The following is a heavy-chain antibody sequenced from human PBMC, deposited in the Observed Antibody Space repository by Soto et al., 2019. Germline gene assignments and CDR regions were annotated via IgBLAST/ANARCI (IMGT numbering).Heavy chain of an antibody. CDR2: ISSSGSTI. CDR3: ARGRDGYNYDAFDI. CDR1: GFTFSSYE. J-gene: IGHJ3*02. Sequence: GGSLRLSCAASGFTFSSYEMNWVRQAPGKGLEWVSYISSSGSTIYYADSVKGRFTISRDNAKNSLYLQMNSLRAEDTAVYYCARGRDGYNYDAFDIWGQGTMVTVSS. V-gene: IGHV3-48*03. D-gene: IGHD1-1*01.